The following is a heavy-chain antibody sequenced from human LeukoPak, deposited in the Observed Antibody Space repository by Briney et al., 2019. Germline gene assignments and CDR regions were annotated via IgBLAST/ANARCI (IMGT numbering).Heavy chain of an antibody. J-gene: IGHJ4*02. CDR1: GGSINSRSYS. Sequence: PSETLSLTCTVSGGSINSRSYSWGWVRQPPGKGLEWIGSISHRGSTYYNPSLKSRITIPVDMSKNQFSLKLTSVTAADTAVYYCARRNGNGSESQYLDHWGQGTLVTVSS. D-gene: IGHD6-19*01. CDR2: ISHRGST. CDR3: ARRNGNGSESQYLDH. V-gene: IGHV4-39*01.